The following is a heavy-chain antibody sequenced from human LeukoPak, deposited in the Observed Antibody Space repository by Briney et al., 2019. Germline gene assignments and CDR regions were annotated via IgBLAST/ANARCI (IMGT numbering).Heavy chain of an antibody. CDR2: MNPNSGNT. CDR3: AMQRTYYYDSSGYRHRYFDY. D-gene: IGHD3-22*01. Sequence: ASVKVSCKASGYTFTNYDINWVRQATGQGLEWMGWMNPNSGNTGYAQKFQGRVTMTRNTSISTAYMELSSLRSEDTAVYYCAMQRTYYYDSSGYRHRYFDYWGQGTLVTVSS. V-gene: IGHV1-8*01. J-gene: IGHJ4*02. CDR1: GYTFTNYD.